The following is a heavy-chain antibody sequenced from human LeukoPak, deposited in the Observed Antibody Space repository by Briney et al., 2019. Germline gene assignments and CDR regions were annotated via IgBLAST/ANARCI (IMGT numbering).Heavy chain of an antibody. J-gene: IGHJ4*02. Sequence: GGSLRLSCAASGFTFSSYSMNWVRQAPGKGLEWVSSISSSSSYIYYADSVKGRFTISRDNAKNSLYLQMNSLRAEDTAVYYCARDSYNYYDSSGLDYWGQGTLVTVSS. V-gene: IGHV3-21*01. D-gene: IGHD3-22*01. CDR2: ISSSSSYI. CDR1: GFTFSSYS. CDR3: ARDSYNYYDSSGLDY.